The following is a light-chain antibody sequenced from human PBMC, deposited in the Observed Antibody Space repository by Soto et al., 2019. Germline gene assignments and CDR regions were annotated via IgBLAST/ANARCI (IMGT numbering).Light chain of an antibody. J-gene: IGLJ1*01. CDR1: NRDVAVYNY. CDR2: DVS. V-gene: IGLV2-11*01. CDR3: FSYAGNYNVV. Sequence: QSALTQPRSVSGSPGQTVTIYCTGSNRDVAVYNYVSWYQQHPGKAPKLMMYDVSTRPSGVPDRFSGSKSANTASLTISGLQAEDESEYYCFSYAGNYNVVFGTGTKLTVL.